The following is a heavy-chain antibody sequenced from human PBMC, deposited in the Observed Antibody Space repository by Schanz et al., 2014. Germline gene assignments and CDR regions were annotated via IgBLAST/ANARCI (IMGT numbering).Heavy chain of an antibody. CDR3: VKTDAGWRFDY. J-gene: IGHJ4*02. V-gene: IGHV3-23*04. CDR1: GFTLTSYA. CDR2: ISDRGDGT. D-gene: IGHD6-19*01. Sequence: EVQVVESGGGLVQPGGSLRLSCEASGFTLTSYALTWVRQAPGKGLEWVSGISDRGDGTNYGDSVRGRFTISRDNSRNTVYLQMNNVGVDDTATYYCVKTDAGWRFDYWGQGTLVIVSS.